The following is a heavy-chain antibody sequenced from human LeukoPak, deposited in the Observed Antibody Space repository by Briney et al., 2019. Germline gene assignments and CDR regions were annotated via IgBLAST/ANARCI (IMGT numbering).Heavy chain of an antibody. CDR1: GGTFSSYA. CDR3: AREAGTTVTTFDY. Sequence: SVRVSCKASGGTFSSYAISWVRQAPGQGLEWMGGIIPIFGTANYAQKFQGRVTITADESTSTAYMELSSLRSEDTAVYYCAREAGTTVTTFDYWGQGTLVTVSS. D-gene: IGHD4-17*01. J-gene: IGHJ4*02. CDR2: IIPIFGTA. V-gene: IGHV1-69*13.